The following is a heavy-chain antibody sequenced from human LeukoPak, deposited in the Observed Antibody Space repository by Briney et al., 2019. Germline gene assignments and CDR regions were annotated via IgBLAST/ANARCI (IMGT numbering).Heavy chain of an antibody. CDR1: GFIFDDYA. D-gene: IGHD3-22*01. V-gene: IGHV3-43D*03. CDR2: ISWDGGSA. CDR3: AKVSVITMINDAFDI. J-gene: IGHJ3*02. Sequence: GGSLRLSCAASGFIFDDYAMHWVRQAPGKGLEWVSLISWDGGSAYYADSVKGRFTISRDNSKNSLYLQMNSLRAEDTALYYCAKVSVITMINDAFDIWGQGTMVTVSS.